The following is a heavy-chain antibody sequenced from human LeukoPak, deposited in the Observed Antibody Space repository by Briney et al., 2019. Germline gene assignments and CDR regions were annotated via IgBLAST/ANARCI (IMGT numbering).Heavy chain of an antibody. J-gene: IGHJ3*02. CDR3: AKGTYYDFWSDAFDI. V-gene: IGHV3-23*01. CDR1: GLTFSTSG. Sequence: PGGSLRLSCAVSGLTFSTSGMSWVRQAPGKGLEWVSAISGSGSTTSYADSVKGRFTISRDNSKNTLFLQMNSLRAEDTAVYYCAKGTYYDFWSDAFDIWGQGTMVTVSS. D-gene: IGHD3-3*01. CDR2: ISGSGSTT.